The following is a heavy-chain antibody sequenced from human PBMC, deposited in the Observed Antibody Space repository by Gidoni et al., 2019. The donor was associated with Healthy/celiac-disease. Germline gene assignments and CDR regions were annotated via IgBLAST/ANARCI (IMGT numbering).Heavy chain of an antibody. CDR1: GGSFSGYY. D-gene: IGHD3-10*01. Sequence: QVQLQQWGAGLLKPSETLSLTCAVYGGSFSGYYRRWLRQPPGTGLEWIGEINHSGSTNYNPSLKSRVTISVDTSKNQFSLKLSSVTAADTAVYYCASLPPGGYGSGKYYYYGMDVWGQGTTVTVSS. CDR3: ASLPPGGYGSGKYYYYGMDV. V-gene: IGHV4-34*01. J-gene: IGHJ6*02. CDR2: INHSGST.